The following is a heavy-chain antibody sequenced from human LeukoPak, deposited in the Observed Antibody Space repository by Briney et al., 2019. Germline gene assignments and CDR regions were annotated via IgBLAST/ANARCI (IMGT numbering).Heavy chain of an antibody. D-gene: IGHD3-10*01. V-gene: IGHV4-31*03. Sequence: SETLSLTCTVSGGSISSSSYYWGWIRQPPGKGLEWIGYIYYSGSTYYNPSLKSRVTISVDTSKNQFSLKLSSVTAADTAVYYCARDRGGEGDAFDIWGQGTMVTVSS. CDR3: ARDRGGEGDAFDI. J-gene: IGHJ3*02. CDR2: IYYSGST. CDR1: GGSISSSSYY.